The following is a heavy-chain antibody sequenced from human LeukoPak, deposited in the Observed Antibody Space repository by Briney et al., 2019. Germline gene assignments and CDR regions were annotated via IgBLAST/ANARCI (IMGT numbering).Heavy chain of an antibody. Sequence: SETLSLTCTVSGTSMSSSRYYWGWIRQPPGKGLEWIGSIYYTGTTYYNPSLKSRVTISVDTSQNHFSLKLSSVTAADTAVYYCARGVTNYYYYYMDVWGKGTTVTVSS. CDR2: IYYTGTT. D-gene: IGHD4-17*01. V-gene: IGHV4-39*07. CDR3: ARGVTNYYYYYMDV. J-gene: IGHJ6*03. CDR1: GTSMSSSRYY.